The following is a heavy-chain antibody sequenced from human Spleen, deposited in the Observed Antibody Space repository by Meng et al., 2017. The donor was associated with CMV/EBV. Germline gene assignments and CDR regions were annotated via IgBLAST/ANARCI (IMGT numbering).Heavy chain of an antibody. CDR3: AKDLSSTSCCDAFDI. V-gene: IGHV3-53*05. CDR2: IYSAGGT. D-gene: IGHD2-2*01. Sequence: GESLKISCAASGFSVSSNYMSWVRQAPGKGLEWVSVIYSAGGTFYADSVKGRFTISRDNAKNSLYLQMNSLRAEDMALYYCAKDLSSTSCCDAFDIWGHGTMVTVSS. CDR1: GFSVSSNY. J-gene: IGHJ3*02.